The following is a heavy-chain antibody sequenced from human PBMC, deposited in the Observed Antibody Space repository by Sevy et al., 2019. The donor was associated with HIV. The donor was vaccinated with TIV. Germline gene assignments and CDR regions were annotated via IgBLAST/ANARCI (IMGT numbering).Heavy chain of an antibody. CDR1: GFTFSTYG. D-gene: IGHD4-17*01. V-gene: IGHV3-33*01. Sequence: GGSLRLSCAASGFTFSTYGMHWVRQAPGKGLEWVAVIWFDGSNTYYADSVKGRVTISGDIAKNTLHLQINSLRAEDTAVYYCARVLEFYDYGDYGPAFMPDYWGQGTLVTVSS. CDR2: IWFDGSNT. CDR3: ARVLEFYDYGDYGPAFMPDY. J-gene: IGHJ4*02.